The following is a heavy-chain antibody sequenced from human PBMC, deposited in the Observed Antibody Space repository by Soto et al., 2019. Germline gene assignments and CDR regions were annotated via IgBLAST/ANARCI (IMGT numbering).Heavy chain of an antibody. Sequence: SETLSLTCAVSGGSISSSNWWSWVRQPPGKGLEWIGEIYHSGSTNYNPSLKSRVTISVDKSKNQFSLKLSSVTAADTAVYYCASLRLGDYGDSVDYWGQGTLVTVSS. J-gene: IGHJ4*02. D-gene: IGHD4-17*01. CDR1: GGSISSSNW. V-gene: IGHV4-4*02. CDR3: ASLRLGDYGDSVDY. CDR2: IYHSGST.